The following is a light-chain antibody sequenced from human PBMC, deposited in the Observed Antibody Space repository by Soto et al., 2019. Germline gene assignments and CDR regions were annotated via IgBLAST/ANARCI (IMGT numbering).Light chain of an antibody. CDR3: QQDNSPSYT. V-gene: IGKV1-5*03. J-gene: IGKJ2*01. CDR2: KAS. Sequence: DIQMTQSPSTLSASVGDRVTITCRASQSISSMLAWYQQKPGKAPKLLIYKASSLGSGVPSRFSGRGSGTEFTLTISSLPPDDFATYYCQQDNSPSYTFGQGTKLDIK. CDR1: QSISSM.